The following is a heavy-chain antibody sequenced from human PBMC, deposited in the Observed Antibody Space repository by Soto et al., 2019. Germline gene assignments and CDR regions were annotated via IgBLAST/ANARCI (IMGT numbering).Heavy chain of an antibody. CDR3: ARGRAYYDSSGYFDY. Sequence: SQTLSLTCAISGDSVSSNSAAWNWIRQSPSRGLEWLGRTYYRSKWYNDYVVSVKSRITINPDTSKNQFSLQLNSVTPEDTAVYYCARGRAYYDSSGYFDYWGQGTLVTVSS. D-gene: IGHD3-22*01. CDR1: GDSVSSNSAA. CDR2: TYYRSKWYN. V-gene: IGHV6-1*01. J-gene: IGHJ4*02.